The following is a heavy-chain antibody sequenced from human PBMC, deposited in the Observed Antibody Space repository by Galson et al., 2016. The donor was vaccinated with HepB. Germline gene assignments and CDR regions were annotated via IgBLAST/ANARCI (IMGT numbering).Heavy chain of an antibody. J-gene: IGHJ4*02. CDR1: GFTFSSYA. CDR2: ISGSGSGS. D-gene: IGHD3-3*01. Sequence: SLRLSCAASGFTFSSYAMSWVRQAPGKGLEWVSAISGSGSGSYSADSVKGRFTISRDNSKNTLYLQLNSLRAEDTAVYYCAKFWYGYIDYWGQGTLVTVSS. V-gene: IGHV3-23*01. CDR3: AKFWYGYIDY.